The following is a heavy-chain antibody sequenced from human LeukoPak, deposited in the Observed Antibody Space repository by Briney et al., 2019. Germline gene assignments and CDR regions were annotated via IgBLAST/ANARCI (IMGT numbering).Heavy chain of an antibody. CDR2: IYNSGSTHYT. V-gene: IGHV4-31*03. J-gene: IGHJ5*02. D-gene: IGHD3-16*02. CDR1: GGSISSGGYY. Sequence: PSQTLSLTCTVSGGSISSGGYYWSWIRQYPGKGLEWIGYIYNSGSTHYTYYNPSLKSRVTISVDTSKNQFSLKLSSVTAADTAVYYCARGRRGSYRYSWFDPWGQGTLVTVSS. CDR3: ARGRRGSYRYSWFDP.